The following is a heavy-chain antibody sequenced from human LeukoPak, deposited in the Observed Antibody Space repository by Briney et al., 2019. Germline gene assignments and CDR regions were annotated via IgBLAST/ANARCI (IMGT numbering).Heavy chain of an antibody. CDR1: GGSISSYY. CDR3: ARDPTRHCSSTSCYQRAFDI. Sequence: SETLSLTCTVSGGSISSYYGSWIRQPAGKGLEWIGRIYTSGSTNYNPSLKSRVTMSVDTSKNQFSLKLSSVTAADTAVYYCARDPTRHCSSTSCYQRAFDIWGQGTMVTVSS. V-gene: IGHV4-4*07. D-gene: IGHD2-2*01. J-gene: IGHJ3*02. CDR2: IYTSGST.